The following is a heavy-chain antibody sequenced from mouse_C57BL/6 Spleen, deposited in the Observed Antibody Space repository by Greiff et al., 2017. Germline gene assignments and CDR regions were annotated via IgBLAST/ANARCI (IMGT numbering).Heavy chain of an antibody. Sequence: ESGPGLVKPSQSLSLTCSVTGYSITSGYYWNWIRQFPGNKLEWMGYISYDGSNNYNPSLKNRISITRDPSKNQFFLKLNSVTTEDTATYYCARPYSNYGYAMDYWGQGTSVTVSS. CDR3: ARPYSNYGYAMDY. V-gene: IGHV3-6*01. D-gene: IGHD2-5*01. CDR1: GYSITSGYY. J-gene: IGHJ4*01. CDR2: ISYDGSN.